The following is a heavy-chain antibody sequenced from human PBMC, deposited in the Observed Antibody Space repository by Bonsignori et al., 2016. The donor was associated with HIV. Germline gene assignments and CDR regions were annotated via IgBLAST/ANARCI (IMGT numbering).Heavy chain of an antibody. J-gene: IGHJ6*03. CDR3: AKGAGIAAAGLPGYYYYMDV. Sequence: GGSLRLSCAASGFTFSSYGMHWVRQAPGKGLEWVAVISYDGSNKYYADSVKGRFTISRDNSKNTLYLQMNSLRAEDTAVYYCAKGAGIAAAGLPGYYYYMDVWGKGTTVTVSS. CDR1: GFTFSSYG. V-gene: IGHV3-30*18. D-gene: IGHD6-13*01. CDR2: ISYDGSNK.